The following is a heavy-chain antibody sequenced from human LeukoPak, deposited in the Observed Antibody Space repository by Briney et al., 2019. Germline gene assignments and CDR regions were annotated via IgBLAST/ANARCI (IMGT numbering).Heavy chain of an antibody. D-gene: IGHD5-12*01. J-gene: IGHJ4*02. CDR3: ARRPSGYHNT. V-gene: IGHV3-53*01. CDR2: IYSGGST. CDR1: GFTVSSNY. Sequence: GGSLRLSCAASGFTVSSNYMSWVRQAPGKGLEWVSVIYSGGSTYYADSVKGRFTISRDYSKNTLYLQMNGLRAEDTAVYYCARRPSGYHNTGGQGTLVTVSS.